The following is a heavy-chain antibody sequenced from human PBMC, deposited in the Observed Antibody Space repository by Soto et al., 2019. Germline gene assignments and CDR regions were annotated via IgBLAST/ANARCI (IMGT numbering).Heavy chain of an antibody. D-gene: IGHD2-2*01. CDR1: GGSISSYY. Sequence: PSETLSLTCTVSGGSISSYYWSWIRQPPGKGLEWIGYIYYSGSTNYNPSLKSRVTISVDTSKNQFSLKLSSVTAADTAVYYCARARYCSSTSCLSGYYGMDVWGQGTTVTVPS. CDR3: ARARYCSSTSCLSGYYGMDV. J-gene: IGHJ6*02. V-gene: IGHV4-59*01. CDR2: IYYSGST.